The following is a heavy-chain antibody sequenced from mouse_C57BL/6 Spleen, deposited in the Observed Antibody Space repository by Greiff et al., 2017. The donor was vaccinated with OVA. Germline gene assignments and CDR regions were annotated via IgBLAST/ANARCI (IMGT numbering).Heavy chain of an antibody. CDR2: IWSGGST. V-gene: IGHV2-2*01. Sequence: QVQLQQSGPGLVQPSQSLSITCTVSGFSLTSYGVHWVRQSPGKGLEWLGVIWSGGSTDSNAAFISRLSISKDNSKSQVFFKMNSLQADDTAIYYCARNPSYYYGSSYTWFAYWGQGTLVTVSA. CDR1: GFSLTSYG. CDR3: ARNPSYYYGSSYTWFAY. D-gene: IGHD1-1*01. J-gene: IGHJ3*01.